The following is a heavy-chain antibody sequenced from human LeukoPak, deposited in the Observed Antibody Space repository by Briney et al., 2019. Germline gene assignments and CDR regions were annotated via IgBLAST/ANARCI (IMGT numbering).Heavy chain of an antibody. J-gene: IGHJ2*01. CDR3: ARTGIAAAGRYWYFNL. V-gene: IGHV4-59*01. CDR2: IYYSGST. Sequence: SETLSLTCTVSGGSISSYYWSWIRQPPGKGLEWIGYIYYSGSTNYNPSLKSRVTISVDTSKNQFSLKLSSVTAADTAVYYCARTGIAAAGRYWYFNLWGRGTLVTVSS. CDR1: GGSISSYY. D-gene: IGHD6-13*01.